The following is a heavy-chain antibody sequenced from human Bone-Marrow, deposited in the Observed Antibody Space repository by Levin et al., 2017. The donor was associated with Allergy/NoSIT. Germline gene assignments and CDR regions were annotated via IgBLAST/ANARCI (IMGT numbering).Heavy chain of an antibody. CDR3: AKDDYVWGNFRFDY. CDR2: ISYDGSKK. Sequence: GESLKISCAASGFTFRTYAFHWVRQAPGKGLEWVAVISYDGSKKYYADSVKGRFTISRDNSRDTLYLQMNSLRPGDTAVYYCAKDDYVWGNFRFDYWGQGTLVTVSS. J-gene: IGHJ4*02. V-gene: IGHV3-30-3*02. CDR1: GFTFRTYA. D-gene: IGHD3-16*02.